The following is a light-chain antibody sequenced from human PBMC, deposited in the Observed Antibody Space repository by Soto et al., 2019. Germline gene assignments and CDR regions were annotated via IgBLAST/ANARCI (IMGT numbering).Light chain of an antibody. J-gene: IGLJ1*01. CDR1: GSDVGGYNY. Sequence: QSALTQPASVSGSPGQSITISCTGTGSDVGGYNYVSWYQQHPGKAPKLVIYAVTNRPSGVSNRFSGSKSGNTASLTISGLQAEDEADYYCTSYTRSRTYVFGTGTKVIVL. CDR2: AVT. CDR3: TSYTRSRTYV. V-gene: IGLV2-14*03.